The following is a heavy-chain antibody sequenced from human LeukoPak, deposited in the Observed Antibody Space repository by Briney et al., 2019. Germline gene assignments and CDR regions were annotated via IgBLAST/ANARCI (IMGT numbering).Heavy chain of an antibody. J-gene: IGHJ5*02. V-gene: IGHV1-24*01. CDR2: FDPEDGET. CDR3: GKGGGGSERITIVS. CDR1: GYTLTELS. D-gene: IGHD3-3*01. Sequence: ASVKVSCKVSGYTLTELSMHWVRQAPGKGLEWMGGFDPEDGETIYAQKFQGRVTMTEDTSTDTAYMELSSLRSEDTAVYYCGKGGGGSERITIVSWGQGTLVTVSS.